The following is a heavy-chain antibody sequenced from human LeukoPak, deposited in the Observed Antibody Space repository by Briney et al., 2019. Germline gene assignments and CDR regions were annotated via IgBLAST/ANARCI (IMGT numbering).Heavy chain of an antibody. CDR1: GFTFSTYS. Sequence: PGGSLRLSCAASGFTFSTYSMNWVRQAPGKGLEWVSSISSSSSYIYYADSVKGRFTISRDNAKNSLYLQMNSLRAEDTAVYYCARGGQLVRWYYFDYWGQGTLVTVSS. J-gene: IGHJ4*02. D-gene: IGHD6-13*01. V-gene: IGHV3-21*01. CDR2: ISSSSSYI. CDR3: ARGGQLVRWYYFDY.